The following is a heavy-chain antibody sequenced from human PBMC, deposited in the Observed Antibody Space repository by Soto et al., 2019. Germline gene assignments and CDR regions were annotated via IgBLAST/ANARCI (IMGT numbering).Heavy chain of an antibody. D-gene: IGHD6-13*01. CDR2: IIPIFGTA. CDR1: GGTFSSYA. CDR3: ARDEGSSSWLNTYYGMDV. Sequence: SVKVSFKASGGTFSSYAISWVRQAPGQGLEWMGGIIPIFGTANYAQKFQGRVTITADESTSTAYMELSSLRSEDTAVYYCARDEGSSSWLNTYYGMDVWGQGTTVTVSS. J-gene: IGHJ6*02. V-gene: IGHV1-69*13.